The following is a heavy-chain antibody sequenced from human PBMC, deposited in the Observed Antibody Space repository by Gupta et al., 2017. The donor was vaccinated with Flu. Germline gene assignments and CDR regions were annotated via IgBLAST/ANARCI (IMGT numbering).Heavy chain of an antibody. Sequence: QVQLVESGGGVVQPGKSVRLSWVASGFSFSDYGMHWVRQAPGKGLEWVSCTWFDRSSKYYGDSVKGRFTISRDNSENTLYLQMDNLRVEDTAVYYCARRGGGSYFGELDYWGQGTIVTVSS. J-gene: IGHJ4*02. CDR3: ARRGGGSYFGELDY. CDR2: TWFDRSSK. D-gene: IGHD1-26*01. CDR1: GFSFSDYG. V-gene: IGHV3-33*01.